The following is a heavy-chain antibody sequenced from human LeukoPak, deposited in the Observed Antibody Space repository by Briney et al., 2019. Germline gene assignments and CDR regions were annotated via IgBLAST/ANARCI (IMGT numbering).Heavy chain of an antibody. Sequence: GGSLRLSCAASGFTFSDYYMSWIRQAPGKGLEWVSYISGSGSTIYYADSVKGRFTISRDNAKNSLYLQMNSLRAEDKAVYYCARSRRFLEWLTFDYWGQGTLVTVSS. CDR1: GFTFSDYY. V-gene: IGHV3-11*01. CDR2: ISGSGSTI. D-gene: IGHD3-3*01. CDR3: ARSRRFLEWLTFDY. J-gene: IGHJ4*02.